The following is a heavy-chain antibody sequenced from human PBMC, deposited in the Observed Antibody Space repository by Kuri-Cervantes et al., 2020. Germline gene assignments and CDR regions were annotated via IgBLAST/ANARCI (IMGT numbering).Heavy chain of an antibody. Sequence: SVKVCCKASGLTFTSSAMQWVRQARGQRLEWIGWIVVGSGNTNYAQKFQERVTITRDMSTSTAYMELSSLRTEDTAVYYCAAQTPDSSGSEFDYWGQGTLVTVSS. CDR1: GLTFTSSA. V-gene: IGHV1-58*02. CDR2: IVVGSGNT. CDR3: AAQTPDSSGSEFDY. D-gene: IGHD3-22*01. J-gene: IGHJ4*02.